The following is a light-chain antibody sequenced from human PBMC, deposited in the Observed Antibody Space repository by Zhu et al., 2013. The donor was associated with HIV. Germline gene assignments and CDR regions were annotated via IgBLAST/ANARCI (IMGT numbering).Light chain of an antibody. CDR2: SAS. Sequence: IVMTQSPATLSVSPGERATLSCRTSQSVSNYLAWYQQKPGQAPRLLISSASNRATGIPARFSGSGSGTEFTLTISSLQSEDFAVYYCQQYHNWPPFTFGPGTKVDIK. J-gene: IGKJ3*01. CDR3: QQYHNWPPFT. CDR1: QSVSNY. V-gene: IGKV3-15*01.